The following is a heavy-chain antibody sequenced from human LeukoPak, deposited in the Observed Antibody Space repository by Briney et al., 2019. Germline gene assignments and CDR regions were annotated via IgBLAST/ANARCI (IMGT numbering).Heavy chain of an antibody. V-gene: IGHV1-2*02. CDR2: INPNSGGT. CDR3: ARHYGSGSYGIDY. Sequence: ASVKVSCKASGYTFTGHYMHWVRQAPGQGLEWMGWINPNSGGTNYAQKFQGRVTMTRDTSISTAYMELSRLRSDDTAVYYCARHYGSGSYGIDYWGQGTLVTVSS. J-gene: IGHJ4*02. CDR1: GYTFTGHY. D-gene: IGHD3-10*01.